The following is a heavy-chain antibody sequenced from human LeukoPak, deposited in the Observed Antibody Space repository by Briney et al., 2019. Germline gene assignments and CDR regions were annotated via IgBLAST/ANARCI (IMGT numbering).Heavy chain of an antibody. Sequence: ASVKVSCKASGYTFTSYGISWVRQAPGQGLEWMGWTSAYNGNTNYAQKLQGRVTMTTDTSTSTAYMELRSLRSDDTAVYYCARLSPSTYYYDSSYAFDIWGQGTMVTVSS. V-gene: IGHV1-18*01. CDR2: TSAYNGNT. CDR1: GYTFTSYG. D-gene: IGHD3-22*01. CDR3: ARLSPSTYYYDSSYAFDI. J-gene: IGHJ3*02.